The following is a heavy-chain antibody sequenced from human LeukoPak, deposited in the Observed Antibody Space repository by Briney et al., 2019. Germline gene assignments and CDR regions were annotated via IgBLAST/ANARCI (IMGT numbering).Heavy chain of an antibody. V-gene: IGHV4-30-2*01. CDR2: IYHSGST. CDR1: GGSISSGGYS. CDR3: AGTSTVTFGMDG. Sequence: SETLSLTCAVSGGSISSGGYSWSWIRQPPGKGLEWIGYIYHSGSTYYNPSLKSRVTISVDRSKNQFSLKLSSVTAADTAVYYCAGTSTVTFGMDGWGQGTNVNVSS. J-gene: IGHJ6*02. D-gene: IGHD4-17*01.